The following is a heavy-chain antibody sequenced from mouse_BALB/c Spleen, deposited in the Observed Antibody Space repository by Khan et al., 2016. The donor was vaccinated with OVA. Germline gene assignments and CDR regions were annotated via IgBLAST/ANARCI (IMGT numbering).Heavy chain of an antibody. CDR1: GYSFTNYY. CDR2: IDPFSGGT. D-gene: IGHD2-2*01. CDR3: TGHGFVAWFTY. V-gene: IGHV1S135*01. J-gene: IGHJ3*01. Sequence: VRLQQSGPELMKPGASVKISCKASGYSFTNYYIHWVIQSHGKSLEWIGYIDPFSGGTTYNQKFKGKATLTVDKSSSTAYIHLSNLTSEDSAVYYCTGHGFVAWFTYWGQGTLVTVSA.